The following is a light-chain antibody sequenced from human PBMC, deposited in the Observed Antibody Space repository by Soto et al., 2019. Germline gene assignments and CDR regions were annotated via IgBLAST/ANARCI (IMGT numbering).Light chain of an antibody. Sequence: EIVMTQSPATLSVSPGERATLSCRASQSVSTNLAWYQQKPGQAPRLLIYGASTRATDIPARFSGSGSGTEFTLTISSIQSEDFAVYYCQQYNDWPRTFGQGTRVEIK. V-gene: IGKV3D-15*01. CDR1: QSVSTN. CDR2: GAS. CDR3: QQYNDWPRT. J-gene: IGKJ1*01.